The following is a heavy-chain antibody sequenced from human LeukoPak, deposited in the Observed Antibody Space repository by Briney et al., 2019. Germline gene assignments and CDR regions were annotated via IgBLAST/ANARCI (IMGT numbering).Heavy chain of an antibody. CDR2: ISSSSSYI. J-gene: IGHJ4*02. V-gene: IGHV3-21*01. Sequence: PGGSLRLSCAASGFTFSSYSMNWVRQAPGKGREWVSSISSSSSYIYYGDSVKGRFTISRESAKNSVYLQMNSLRAEDTAVYYCARVPRRGYSGYAWVDYWGQGPLVTVSS. CDR1: GFTFSSYS. CDR3: ARVPRRGYSGYAWVDY. D-gene: IGHD5-12*01.